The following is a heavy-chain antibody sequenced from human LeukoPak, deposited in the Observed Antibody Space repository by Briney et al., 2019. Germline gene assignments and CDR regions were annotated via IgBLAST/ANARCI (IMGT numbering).Heavy chain of an antibody. CDR2: INPTGGST. D-gene: IGHD5-24*01. V-gene: IGHV1-46*01. Sequence: ASVKVSCKASGYTFPSYFMHWVRQAPGQGLEWMGIINPTGGSTTYAQKFQGRVTMTRDTSTSTVYMELSSLRSEDTAVYYCARGVEMATIHYFDYWGQGTLVTVSS. CDR1: GYTFPSYF. J-gene: IGHJ4*02. CDR3: ARGVEMATIHYFDY.